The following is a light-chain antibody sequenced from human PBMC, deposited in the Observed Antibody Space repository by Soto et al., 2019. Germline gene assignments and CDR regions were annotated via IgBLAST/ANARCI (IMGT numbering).Light chain of an antibody. CDR1: SSDVVGYNY. CDR2: EVS. J-gene: IGLJ2*01. Sequence: QSALTQPPSASGSPGQSVTISCTGTSSDVVGYNYVSWYQQHPGKAPKLMIYEVSKWPSGVPDRFSGSKSGNTASLTVSGLQAEDEADYYCSSYAGSKNLVFGGGTQLTVL. CDR3: SSYAGSKNLV. V-gene: IGLV2-8*01.